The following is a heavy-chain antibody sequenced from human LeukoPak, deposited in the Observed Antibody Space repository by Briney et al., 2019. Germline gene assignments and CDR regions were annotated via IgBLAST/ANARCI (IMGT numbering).Heavy chain of an antibody. CDR2: IWYDGSKS. V-gene: IGHV3-33*01. CDR3: ARGASNRFDY. CDR1: GLPFSSHG. D-gene: IGHD1-14*01. Sequence: GGSLRLSCAASGLPFSSHGMHWVRQAPGKGLEWVAVIWYDGSKSYYTDSVKGRFTISRDNSKNMLYLQMNSLRVEDTGVYYCARGASNRFDYWGQGTLVTVSS. J-gene: IGHJ4*02.